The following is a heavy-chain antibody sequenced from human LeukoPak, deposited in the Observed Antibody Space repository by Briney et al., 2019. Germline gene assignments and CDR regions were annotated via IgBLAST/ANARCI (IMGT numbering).Heavy chain of an antibody. Sequence: SETLSLTCTVSGGSISSYYWSWIRQPPGKGLEWIGYIYYSGSTNYNPSLKSRVTISVDTSKNQFSLKLSSVTAADTAVYYCARGKASGYSYGYYYYYYVDVWGKGTTVTVSS. CDR2: IYYSGST. CDR1: GGSISSYY. D-gene: IGHD5-18*01. V-gene: IGHV4-59*01. CDR3: ARGKASGYSYGYYYYYYVDV. J-gene: IGHJ6*03.